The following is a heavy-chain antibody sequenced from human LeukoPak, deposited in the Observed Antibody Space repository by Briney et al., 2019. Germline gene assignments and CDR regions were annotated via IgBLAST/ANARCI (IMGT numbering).Heavy chain of an antibody. CDR1: GGSISSGGYY. Sequence: SETLSLTCTVSGGSISSGGYYWSWLRQHPGKGLEWIGYIYYSGSTYYNPSLKSRVTISVDTSKNQFSLKLSSVTAADTAVYYCARGLRGYSGYQFDYWGQGTLVTVSS. V-gene: IGHV4-31*03. J-gene: IGHJ4*02. D-gene: IGHD5-12*01. CDR2: IYYSGST. CDR3: ARGLRGYSGYQFDY.